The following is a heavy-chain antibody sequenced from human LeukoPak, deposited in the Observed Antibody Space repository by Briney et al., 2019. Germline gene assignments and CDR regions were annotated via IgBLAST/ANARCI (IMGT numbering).Heavy chain of an antibody. D-gene: IGHD5-18*01. J-gene: IGHJ5*02. CDR3: AHSSTWRGYSYGYSAGRWFDP. Sequence: SGPTLVKPTQTLTLTCTFSGFSLSTSGVGVGWIRQPPGKALEWLALIYWDDDKRYSPSLKSRLTITKDTSKNQVVLTMTNMDPVDTATYYCAHSSTWRGYSYGYSAGRWFDPWGLGTLVTVSS. V-gene: IGHV2-5*02. CDR2: IYWDDDK. CDR1: GFSLSTSGVG.